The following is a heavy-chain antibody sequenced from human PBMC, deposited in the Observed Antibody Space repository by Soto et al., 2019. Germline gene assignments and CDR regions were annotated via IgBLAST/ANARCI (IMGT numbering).Heavy chain of an antibody. Sequence: QVQLVESGGGVVQPGRSLRLSCAASGFTFSSYGMHWVRQAPGKGLEWVAVIWYDGSNKYYADSVKGRFTISRDNSKNTLYLQMNSLRAEDTAVYYCARDLRDIVATTYSWVDYYYYYGMDVWGQGTTVTVSS. V-gene: IGHV3-33*01. J-gene: IGHJ6*02. CDR1: GFTFSSYG. CDR2: IWYDGSNK. D-gene: IGHD5-12*01. CDR3: ARDLRDIVATTYSWVDYYYYYGMDV.